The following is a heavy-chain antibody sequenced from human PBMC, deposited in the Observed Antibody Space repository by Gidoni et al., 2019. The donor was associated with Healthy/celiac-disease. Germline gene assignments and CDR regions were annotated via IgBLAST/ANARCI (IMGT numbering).Heavy chain of an antibody. CDR3: ARGILWFGEC. V-gene: IGHV4-30-4*01. CDR2: IYYSGST. Sequence: PALARPSHPLSLPCTVPGGSISSGDYYWSWIRQPPGKGLEWIGNIYYSGSTYYNPSLKSRVTISVDTSKNQFSLKLSSVTAADTAVYYCARGILWFGECWGQGTLVTVSS. CDR1: GGSISSGDYY. J-gene: IGHJ4*02. D-gene: IGHD3-10*01.